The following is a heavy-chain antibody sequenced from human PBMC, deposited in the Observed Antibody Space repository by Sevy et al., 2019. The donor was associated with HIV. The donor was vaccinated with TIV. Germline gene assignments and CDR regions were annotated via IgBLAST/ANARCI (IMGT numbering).Heavy chain of an antibody. D-gene: IGHD2-2*02. Sequence: GGSLRLSCAASGYTFSSYWMSWVRQAPGKGLEWVANIEQDGSEKYYVDSVKGRFTISRDNAKNSLYLQMNSLRAEDTAVYYCARDRSVPAAIIFYYYYGMDVWGQGTTVTVSS. J-gene: IGHJ6*02. CDR2: IEQDGSEK. CDR3: ARDRSVPAAIIFYYYYGMDV. CDR1: GYTFSSYW. V-gene: IGHV3-7*01.